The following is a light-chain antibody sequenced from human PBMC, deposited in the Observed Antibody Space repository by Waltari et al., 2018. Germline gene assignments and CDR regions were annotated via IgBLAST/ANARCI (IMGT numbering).Light chain of an antibody. CDR1: TSNIGNNT. V-gene: IGLV1-44*01. J-gene: IGLJ3*02. Sequence: QSVLTQPPSTSGTPGQRVTIPCSGSTSNIGNNTVTWYQLLPGTAPKTVIFANYHRPSGVPDRFSASKSGTSASLVISGLQSEDEADYFCATWDDSLSGRVFGGGTKVTVL. CDR3: ATWDDSLSGRV. CDR2: ANY.